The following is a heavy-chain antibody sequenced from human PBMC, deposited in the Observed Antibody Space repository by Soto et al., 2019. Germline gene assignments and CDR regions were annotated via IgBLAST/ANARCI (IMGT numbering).Heavy chain of an antibody. J-gene: IGHJ4*02. Sequence: GASVKVSCKASGGTFSSYAISWVRQAPGQGLEWMGGIIPIFGTANYAQKFQGRVTITADESTSTAYMELSSLRSEDTAVYYCARVGVEMPTIYWSGPFDYWGQGTLVPSPQ. CDR3: ARVGVEMPTIYWSGPFDY. CDR2: IIPIFGTA. D-gene: IGHD3-3*01. V-gene: IGHV1-69*13. CDR1: GGTFSSYA.